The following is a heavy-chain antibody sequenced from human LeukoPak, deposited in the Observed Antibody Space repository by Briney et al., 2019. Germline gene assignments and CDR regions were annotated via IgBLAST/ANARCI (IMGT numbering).Heavy chain of an antibody. D-gene: IGHD3-3*01. Sequence: GGSLRLSCAASGFTFSSYSMNWVRQAPGKGLEWVSSITSSSDYISYADSVEGRFTISRDNAKNSLYLQMNSLRAEDTAVYYCARGAGSGQHTYYYYMDVWGKGTTVTVSS. CDR3: ARGAGSGQHTYYYYMDV. CDR1: GFTFSSYS. V-gene: IGHV3-21*01. J-gene: IGHJ6*03. CDR2: ITSSSDYI.